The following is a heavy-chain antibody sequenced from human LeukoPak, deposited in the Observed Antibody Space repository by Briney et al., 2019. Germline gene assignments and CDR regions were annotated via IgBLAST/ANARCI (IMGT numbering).Heavy chain of an antibody. J-gene: IGHJ4*02. D-gene: IGHD3-22*01. Sequence: ASVKVSCKASGYTFTSYGISWVRQAPGQGLEWMGWISAYNGNTNYAQKLQGRVTMTTDTSTSTAYMELSRLRSDDTAVYYCAREIYDSSGYVPYYFDYWGQGTLVTVSS. CDR2: ISAYNGNT. CDR1: GYTFTSYG. CDR3: AREIYDSSGYVPYYFDY. V-gene: IGHV1-18*01.